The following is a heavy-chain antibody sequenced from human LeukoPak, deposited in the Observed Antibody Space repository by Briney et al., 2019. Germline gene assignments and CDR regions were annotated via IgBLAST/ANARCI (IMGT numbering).Heavy chain of an antibody. CDR1: GGSISSYY. V-gene: IGHV4-34*01. CDR2: INHSGST. D-gene: IGHD6-6*01. CDR3: ARADSDMGIAARPDYFDY. J-gene: IGHJ4*02. Sequence: PSETLSLTCTVSGGSISSYYWSWIRQPAGKGLEWIGEINHSGSTNYNPSLKSRVTISVDTSKNQFSLKLSSVTAADTAVYYCARADSDMGIAARPDYFDYWGQGTLVTVSS.